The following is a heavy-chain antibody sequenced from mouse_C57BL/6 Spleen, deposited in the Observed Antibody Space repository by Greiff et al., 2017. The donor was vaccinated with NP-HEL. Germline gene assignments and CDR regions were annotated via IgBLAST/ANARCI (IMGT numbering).Heavy chain of an antibody. J-gene: IGHJ1*03. CDR2: IYPGDGDT. CDR3: ARGGWYFDV. V-gene: IGHV1-82*01. CDR1: GYAFSSSW. Sequence: VQLQQSGPELVKPGASVKISCKASGYAFSSSWMNWVKQRPGKGLEWIGRIYPGDGDTNYNGKFKGKATLTAYKSSSTAYMQLSSLTSEDSAVYFCARGGWYFDVWGTGTTVTVSS.